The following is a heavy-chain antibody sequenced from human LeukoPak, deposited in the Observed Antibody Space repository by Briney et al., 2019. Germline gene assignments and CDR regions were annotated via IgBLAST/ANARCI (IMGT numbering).Heavy chain of an antibody. CDR3: ARHPGYYDSSGYYVSAFDI. D-gene: IGHD3-22*01. J-gene: IGHJ3*02. CDR1: GGSFSGHY. Sequence: PSETLSLTCAVYGGSFSGHYWSWIRQPPGKGLEWIGSIYYSGSTYFNPSLKSRVTMSVDTPKNHFSLKLTSVTAADTAVYYCARHPGYYDSSGYYVSAFDIWGQGTMVTVSS. CDR2: IYYSGST. V-gene: IGHV4-34*01.